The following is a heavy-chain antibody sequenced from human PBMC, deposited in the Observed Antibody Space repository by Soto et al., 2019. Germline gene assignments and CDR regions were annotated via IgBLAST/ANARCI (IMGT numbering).Heavy chain of an antibody. CDR3: ARSHYTYGLLIDY. Sequence: SETLSLTFSVSGDSITTKGYYWGWIRQPPGKGLQWIGNVYWTGSTFSHPSLTSRVFISVDTSKNEFSLRLTSVTAADTAVYYCARSHYTYGLLIDYWGPGTLVTVSS. D-gene: IGHD2-8*01. CDR1: GDSITTKGYY. J-gene: IGHJ4*02. CDR2: VYWTGST. V-gene: IGHV4-39*01.